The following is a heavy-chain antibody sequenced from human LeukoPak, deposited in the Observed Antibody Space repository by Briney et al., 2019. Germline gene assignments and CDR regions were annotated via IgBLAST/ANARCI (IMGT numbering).Heavy chain of an antibody. J-gene: IGHJ4*02. V-gene: IGHV3-23*01. CDR1: GFTFSSYG. Sequence: PGGSLRLSCAASGFTFSSYGMSWVRQAPGKGLEWVSAISGGGGSTYYADSVKGRFTISRDNSKNTLYLHINSLRAEDTAVYYCVKDNPLDYWGQGTLVIVSS. D-gene: IGHD1-14*01. CDR3: VKDNPLDY. CDR2: ISGGGGST.